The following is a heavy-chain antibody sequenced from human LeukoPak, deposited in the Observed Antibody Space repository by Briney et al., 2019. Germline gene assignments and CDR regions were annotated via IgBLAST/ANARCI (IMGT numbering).Heavy chain of an antibody. Sequence: PGGSLTLSCAASGFSFNTYEISWVRQTPGKGLEWVAFISSSGSTIYYADSVKGRFNISRDNTKNSVYLQMNSLRVDDTAVYYCARPISYGDDAFGYWGQGTLVTVSS. CDR2: ISSSGSTI. CDR3: ARPISYGDDAFGY. V-gene: IGHV3-48*03. D-gene: IGHD3-10*01. CDR1: GFSFNTYE. J-gene: IGHJ4*02.